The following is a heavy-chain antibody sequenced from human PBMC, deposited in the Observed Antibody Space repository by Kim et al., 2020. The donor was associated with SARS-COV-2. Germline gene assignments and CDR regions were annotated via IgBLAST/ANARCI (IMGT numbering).Heavy chain of an antibody. CDR2: IGGGGAGT. Sequence: GGSLRLSCAASGFTFSNYGMSWVRQAPGKGLEWVSSIGGGGAGTYYADSVKGRFTISRDTSKNTLFLQMNNLRVEDTALYYCAKGGASGYCGMDVWGQGTRVTVSS. CDR3: AKGGASGYCGMDV. CDR1: GFTFSNYG. D-gene: IGHD2-8*02. J-gene: IGHJ6*02. V-gene: IGHV3-23*01.